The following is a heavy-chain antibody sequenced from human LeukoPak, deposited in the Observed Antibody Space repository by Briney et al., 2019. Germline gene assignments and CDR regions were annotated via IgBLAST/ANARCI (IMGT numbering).Heavy chain of an antibody. V-gene: IGHV1-18*01. D-gene: IGHD3-3*01. J-gene: IGHJ6*03. CDR1: GYTFTSYG. CDR2: ISAYNGNT. CDR3: AGVPWSPDFWSGPPTYYMDV. Sequence: GASVKVSCKASGYTFTSYGISWVRQAPGQGLEWMGWISAYNGNTNYAQKLQGRVTMTTDTSTSTAYTELRSLRSDDTAVYYCAGVPWSPDFWSGPPTYYMDVWGKGTTVTVSS.